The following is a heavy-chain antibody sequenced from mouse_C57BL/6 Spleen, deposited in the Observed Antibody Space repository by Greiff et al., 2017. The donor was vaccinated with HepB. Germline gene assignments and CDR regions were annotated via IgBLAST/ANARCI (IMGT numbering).Heavy chain of an antibody. D-gene: IGHD2-2*01. CDR2: ISSGGSYT. CDR1: GFTFSSYG. CDR3: ARDGYDFDY. J-gene: IGHJ2*01. V-gene: IGHV5-6*01. Sequence: EVMLVESGGDLVKPGGSLKLSCAASGFTFSSYGMSWVRQTPDKRLEWVATISSGGSYTYYPDSVKGRFTISRDNAKNTLYLQMSSLKSEDTAMYYCARDGYDFDYWGQGTTLTVSS.